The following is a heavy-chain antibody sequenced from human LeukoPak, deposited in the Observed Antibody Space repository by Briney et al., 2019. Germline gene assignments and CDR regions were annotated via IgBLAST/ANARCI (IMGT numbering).Heavy chain of an antibody. CDR2: ISGSGGST. CDR1: GFTFSSYA. D-gene: IGHD1-26*01. J-gene: IGHJ4*02. V-gene: IGHV3-23*01. Sequence: PGGSLRLSCAASGFTFSSYAMSWVRQAPGKGLEWVSDISGSGGSTSYADSVKGRLTISRDNSKNTLYLQMNSLRAEDTAVYYCAKIGSGARRTRHYFDYWGQGTLVTVSS. CDR3: AKIGSGARRTRHYFDY.